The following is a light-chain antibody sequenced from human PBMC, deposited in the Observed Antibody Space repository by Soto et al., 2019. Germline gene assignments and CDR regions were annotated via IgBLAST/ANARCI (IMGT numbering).Light chain of an antibody. Sequence: DIQMTQSPSSLSASVGDRVTITCRASQSISTYLNWYQQKPGKAPKLLIYAASSLQGGVPSRFSGSGSGTDFTLTISTLQSEDSATYYCQQSYRSSTFGGGTRVEIK. J-gene: IGKJ4*01. CDR2: AAS. CDR3: QQSYRSST. CDR1: QSISTY. V-gene: IGKV1-39*01.